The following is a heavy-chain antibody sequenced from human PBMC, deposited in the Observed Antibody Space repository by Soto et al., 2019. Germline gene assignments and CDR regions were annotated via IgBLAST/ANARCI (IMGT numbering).Heavy chain of an antibody. J-gene: IGHJ3*02. Sequence: GGSLRLSCAASGFTFDDYAMHWVRQAPGKGLEWVSGISWNSGSIGYADSVKGRFTISRDNAKNSLYLQMNSLRAEDTALYYCAKVLAPFLQSQTQRDYDFWSGYAFDIWGQGTMVTVSS. CDR1: GFTFDDYA. V-gene: IGHV3-9*01. CDR2: ISWNSGSI. D-gene: IGHD3-3*01. CDR3: AKVLAPFLQSQTQRDYDFWSGYAFDI.